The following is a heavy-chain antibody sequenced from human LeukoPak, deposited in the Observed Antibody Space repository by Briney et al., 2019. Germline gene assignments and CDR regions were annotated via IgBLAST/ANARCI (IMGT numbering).Heavy chain of an antibody. CDR3: ARPLAGAFDI. J-gene: IGHJ3*02. V-gene: IGHV4-34*01. D-gene: IGHD6-19*01. CDR2: INHSGST. Sequence: SETLSLTCAVYGGSFSGYYWSWIRQPPGKGLEWIGEINHSGSTNYNPSLKSRVTTSVDSSKNQFSLKLSSVTAADTAVYYCARPLAGAFDIWGQGTMVTVPS. CDR1: GGSFSGYY.